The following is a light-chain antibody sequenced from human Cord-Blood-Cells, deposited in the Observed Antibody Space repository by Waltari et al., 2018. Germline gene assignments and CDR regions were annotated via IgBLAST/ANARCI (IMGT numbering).Light chain of an antibody. Sequence: DTQMTQSPSSLSASVGDRVNITCRASQSISSYLNWFQQKPGKAPKLLIYAASSLQSGVPSRFSGSGSGTDFTLTISSLQPEDFATYYCQQSYSTPFTFGPGTKVDIK. CDR1: QSISSY. CDR3: QQSYSTPFT. CDR2: AAS. V-gene: IGKV1-39*01. J-gene: IGKJ3*01.